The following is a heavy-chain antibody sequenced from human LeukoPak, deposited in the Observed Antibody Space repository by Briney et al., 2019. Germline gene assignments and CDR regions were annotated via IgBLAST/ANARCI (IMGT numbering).Heavy chain of an antibody. J-gene: IGHJ4*02. D-gene: IGHD3-9*01. CDR2: IYTSGST. Sequence: PSETLSLTCTVSGGSISSGSYYWSWIRQPAGKGLEWIGRIYTSGSTNYNPSLKSRVTISVDTSKNQFSLKLSSMTAADTAVYYCARGGDVLTGNRYYFDYWGQGTLVTVSS. CDR1: GGSISSGSYY. V-gene: IGHV4-61*02. CDR3: ARGGDVLTGNRYYFDY.